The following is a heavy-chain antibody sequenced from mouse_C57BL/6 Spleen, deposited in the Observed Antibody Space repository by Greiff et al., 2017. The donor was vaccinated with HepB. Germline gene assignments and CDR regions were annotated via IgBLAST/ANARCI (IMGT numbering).Heavy chain of an antibody. Sequence: QVQLKESGAELVRPGSSVKLSCKASGYTFTSYWMHWVKQRPIQGLEWIGNIDPSDSETHYNQKFKDKATLTVDKSSSTAYMQLSSLTSEDSAVYYCARIYYYGGYAMDYWGQGTSVTVSS. CDR2: IDPSDSET. V-gene: IGHV1-52*01. CDR1: GYTFTSYW. CDR3: ARIYYYGGYAMDY. J-gene: IGHJ4*01. D-gene: IGHD1-1*01.